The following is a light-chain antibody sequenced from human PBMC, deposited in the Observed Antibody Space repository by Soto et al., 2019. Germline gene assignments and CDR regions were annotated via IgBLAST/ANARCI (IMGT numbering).Light chain of an antibody. CDR3: QQYGSSFPIT. Sequence: DSVLPQSPSTLSLSPGGRDSLSCRSRQSFSSSYLDWYQQKPAQAPRLLIYGASSRATGTPDRFSGSGSGTDFTLTISSLEPEDFAVYYCQQYGSSFPITFGQGTRLEIK. CDR2: GAS. CDR1: QSFSSSY. J-gene: IGKJ5*01. V-gene: IGKV3-20*01.